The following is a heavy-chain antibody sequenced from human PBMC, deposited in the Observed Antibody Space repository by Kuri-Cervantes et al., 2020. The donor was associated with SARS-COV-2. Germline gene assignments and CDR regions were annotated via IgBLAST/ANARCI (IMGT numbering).Heavy chain of an antibody. J-gene: IGHJ6*03. CDR1: GFTFSAYT. CDR3: AKFLTIGGYYYYYMDV. Sequence: GESLKISCVASGFTFSAYTLNWVRQAPGKGLEWVSSITRSSVYISYADSLKGRFTISRDNAKNSLYLQMNSLRAEDTAVYYCAKFLTIGGYYYYYMDVWGKGTTVTVSS. D-gene: IGHD3-22*01. CDR2: ITRSSVYI. V-gene: IGHV3-21*04.